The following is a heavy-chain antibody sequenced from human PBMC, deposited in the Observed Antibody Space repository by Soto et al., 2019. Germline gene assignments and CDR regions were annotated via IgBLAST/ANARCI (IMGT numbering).Heavy chain of an antibody. Sequence: ASVKVSCKASGYTFTSYAMHWVRQAPGQRLEWMGWINADNGNTKYARKFQGRVTMTTDTSTSTAYMELRSLRSDDTAVYYCAKEYCDSSRCYLPDYWGQGALVTVSS. J-gene: IGHJ4*02. V-gene: IGHV1-3*01. CDR3: AKEYCDSSRCYLPDY. CDR2: INADNGNT. D-gene: IGHD2-2*01. CDR1: GYTFTSYA.